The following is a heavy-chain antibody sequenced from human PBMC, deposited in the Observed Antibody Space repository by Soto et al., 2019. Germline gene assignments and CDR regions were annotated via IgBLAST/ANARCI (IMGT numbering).Heavy chain of an antibody. CDR1: GGTFSSYT. CDR2: IIPILGIA. CDR3: AREAQLVRQFDY. Sequence: QVQLVQSGAEVKKPGSSVKVSCKASGGTFSSYTISWVRQAPGEGLEWMGRIIPILGIANYAQKFQGRVTITADKSTSTAYMELSSLRSEDTAVYYCAREAQLVRQFDYWGQGTLVTVSS. J-gene: IGHJ4*02. D-gene: IGHD6-6*01. V-gene: IGHV1-69*08.